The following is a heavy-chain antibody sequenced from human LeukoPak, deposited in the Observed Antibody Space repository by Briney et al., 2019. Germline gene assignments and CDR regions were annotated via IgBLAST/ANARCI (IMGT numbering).Heavy chain of an antibody. CDR3: ARSGSSDWYFDY. CDR1: GFTFSSYE. J-gene: IGHJ4*02. V-gene: IGHV3-48*03. CDR2: ISSSGSTI. D-gene: IGHD6-19*01. Sequence: GGSLRLSCAASGFTFSSYEMNWVRQAPGKGLEWVSYISSSGSTIYYADSVKGRFTISRDNAKNSLYLQMNSLRAEDTAVYYCARSGSSDWYFDYWGQGTLVTVSS.